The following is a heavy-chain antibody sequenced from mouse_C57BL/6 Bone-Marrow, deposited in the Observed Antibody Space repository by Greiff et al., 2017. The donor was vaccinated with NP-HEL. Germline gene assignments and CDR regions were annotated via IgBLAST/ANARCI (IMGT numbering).Heavy chain of an antibody. J-gene: IGHJ3*01. CDR1: GFTFSSYA. V-gene: IGHV5-4*01. D-gene: IGHD3-2*02. Sequence: EVQLVESGGGLVKPGGSLKLSCAASGFTFSSYAMSWVRQTPEKRLEWVATISDGGSYTYYPDNVKGRFTISRDNAKNNLYLQMSHLKSEDTAMDYWARVSDQAWFAYWGQGTLGTGSA. CDR3: ARVSDQAWFAY. CDR2: ISDGGSYT.